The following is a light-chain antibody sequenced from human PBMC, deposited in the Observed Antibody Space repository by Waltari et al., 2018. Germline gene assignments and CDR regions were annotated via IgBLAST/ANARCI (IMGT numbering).Light chain of an antibody. Sequence: EIVFTQSPATLSLSSGERATPSCRASPSISHYLAWYQQKRGQAPRLLLYDTSNRATGIPARFSGSGSGTEFTLTSSSLEPEDFAVYYCHQRSDWGTFGGGTKVEI. J-gene: IGKJ4*01. V-gene: IGKV3-11*01. CDR1: PSISHY. CDR3: HQRSDWGT. CDR2: DTS.